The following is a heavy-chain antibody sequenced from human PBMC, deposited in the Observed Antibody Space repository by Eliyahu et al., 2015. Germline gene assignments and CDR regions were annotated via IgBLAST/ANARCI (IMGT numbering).Heavy chain of an antibody. CDR1: GXXFSDXX. CDR2: IRGDSYT. CDR3: ARAGKGCFGTTCYYDMDV. V-gene: IGHV3-11*06. Sequence: QVHLVESGXGLVKPXGSLXLXCEASGXXFSDXXMSWIRQAPGKGLEWVADIRGDSYTNYADSVKGRLTISRDNAKNSLYLQMNSLRAEDTAVYYCARAGKGCFGTTCYYDMDVWGKGTTVTVS. J-gene: IGHJ6*03. D-gene: IGHD2/OR15-2a*01.